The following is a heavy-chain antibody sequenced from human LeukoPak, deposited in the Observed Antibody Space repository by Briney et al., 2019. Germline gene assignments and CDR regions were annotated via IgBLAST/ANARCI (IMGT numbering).Heavy chain of an antibody. V-gene: IGHV3-23*01. J-gene: IGHJ6*04. D-gene: IGHD3-10*02. CDR2: ISGSGGTT. Sequence: GGSLRLSCAASGFTFSNYAMSWVRQAPGKGLEGVSGISGSGGTTYYADSVKARFTISRDNAKNSLYLQMNRLRVEDTAVYYCAELGITMIGGVWGKGTTVTISS. CDR3: AELGITMIGGV. CDR1: GFTFSNYA.